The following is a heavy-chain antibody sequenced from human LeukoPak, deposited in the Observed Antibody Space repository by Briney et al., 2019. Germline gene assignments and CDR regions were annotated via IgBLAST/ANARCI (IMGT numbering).Heavy chain of an antibody. CDR1: GFTLSTYA. J-gene: IGHJ4*02. CDR3: ARRAGAYSHPYDY. Sequence: GGSLRLSCAASGFTLSTYAMSWVRQTPGKGLEWVSFIYSDNTHYSDSEKGRFTISRDNSKNTLYLQMNSLRAEDTAVYYCARRAGAYSHPYDYWGQGTLVTVSS. V-gene: IGHV3-53*01. CDR2: IYSDNT. D-gene: IGHD4/OR15-4a*01.